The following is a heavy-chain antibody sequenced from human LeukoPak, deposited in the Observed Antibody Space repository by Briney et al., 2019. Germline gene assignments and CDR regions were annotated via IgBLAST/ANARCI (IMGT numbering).Heavy chain of an antibody. V-gene: IGHV3-30-3*01. D-gene: IGHD3-22*01. CDR2: VSYDGSSK. CDR1: GFTFSSYS. Sequence: GGSLRLSCAASGFTFSSYSMHWVRQAPGKGLEWVAVVSYDGSSKYYPDSVKGRFTISRDNSKNTLYLQMNSLRDEDTAVYYCARDPIVVLKTFYFVYWGQGTLVTVSS. J-gene: IGHJ4*02. CDR3: ARDPIVVLKTFYFVY.